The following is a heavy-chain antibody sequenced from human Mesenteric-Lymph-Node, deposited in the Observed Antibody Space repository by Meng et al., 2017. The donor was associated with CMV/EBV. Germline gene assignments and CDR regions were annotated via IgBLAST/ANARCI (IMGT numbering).Heavy chain of an antibody. CDR2: ISPNSGAT. CDR1: GYTFTGYY. J-gene: IGHJ4*02. CDR3: ARGLRISDTSGYYYY. V-gene: IGHV1-2*02. D-gene: IGHD3-22*01. Sequence: ASVKVSCKASGYTFTGYYMHWVRQAPGQGLEWMGWISPNSGATNYARKFQGRVTMTRDTSINTAYMEVTRLTSDDTALYFCARGLRISDTSGYYYYWGQGTLVTVSS.